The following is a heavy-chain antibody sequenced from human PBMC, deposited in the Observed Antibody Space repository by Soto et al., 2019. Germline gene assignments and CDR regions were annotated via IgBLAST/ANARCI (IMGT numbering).Heavy chain of an antibody. CDR2: ISTDAEGSST. CDR3: ASVFEVPIR. Sequence: EVQVVESGGGLVQPGGSLRLSCAASGFTLSSSWMHWVRQAPGKGLVWVSRISTDAEGSSTSYADSVRGRFTISRGSAKNTVYLQMNGLRAEDTGVYYCASVFEVPIRWGQGTLVTVSS. V-gene: IGHV3-74*01. J-gene: IGHJ1*01. D-gene: IGHD2-2*01. CDR1: GFTLSSSW.